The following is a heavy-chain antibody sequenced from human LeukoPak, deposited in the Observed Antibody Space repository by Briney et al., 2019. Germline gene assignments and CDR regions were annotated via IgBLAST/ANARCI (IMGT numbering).Heavy chain of an antibody. V-gene: IGHV3-53*01. CDR2: TYADGYA. Sequence: GGSLRLSCAASGFTVSSSYMTWVRQAPGKGLEWVSITYADGYAFYADSVKGRFTISRDSSKNTLCLQMNSLRAEDTAMYYCARGLRHCDRTSCFQPFDCWGQGTLVTVSS. CDR1: GFTVSSSY. D-gene: IGHD2-2*01. CDR3: ARGLRHCDRTSCFQPFDC. J-gene: IGHJ4*02.